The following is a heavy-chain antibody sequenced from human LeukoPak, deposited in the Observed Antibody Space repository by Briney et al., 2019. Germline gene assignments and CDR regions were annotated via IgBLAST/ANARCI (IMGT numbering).Heavy chain of an antibody. D-gene: IGHD5-18*01. V-gene: IGHV3-15*01. CDR2: IKSKTDGGTT. CDR1: GFTFSNAW. Sequence: PGGSLRLSCAASGFTFSNAWMSWVRQAPGKGLEWVGRIKSKTDGGTTDYAAPVKVRFTISRDDSKNTLYLQMNSLKTEDTAVYYCIRRTAMGRFDYWGQGTWSPSPQ. J-gene: IGHJ4*02. CDR3: IRRTAMGRFDY.